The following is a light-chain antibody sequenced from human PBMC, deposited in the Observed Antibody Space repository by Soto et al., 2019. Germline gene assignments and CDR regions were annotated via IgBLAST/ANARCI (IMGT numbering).Light chain of an antibody. CDR2: SNN. J-gene: IGLJ1*01. Sequence: QSVLTQPPSASGTPGQSVTISCSGSSSNIGSNTVNWYQQLPGTAPKLLIYSNNQRPSGVPDRFSGSKSGTSASLAISGLQYEDEADYSCAAWDDSLNGYVFGNGKKVTV. V-gene: IGLV1-44*01. CDR3: AAWDDSLNGYV. CDR1: SSNIGSNT.